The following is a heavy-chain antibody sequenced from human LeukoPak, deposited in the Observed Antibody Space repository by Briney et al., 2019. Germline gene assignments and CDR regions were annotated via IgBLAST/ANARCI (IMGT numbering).Heavy chain of an antibody. CDR2: IYYSGTT. CDR3: ARERPSYYDILTGYYHRSLPYYFDY. CDR1: GGSISSSSYY. D-gene: IGHD3-9*01. V-gene: IGHV4-39*02. Sequence: SETLSLTCTVSGGSISSSSYYWGWIRQPPGKGLEWIGSIYYSGTTYYNPSLKSRVTISVDTSKNQFSLKLSSVTAADTAVYYCARERPSYYDILTGYYHRSLPYYFDYWGQGTLVTVSS. J-gene: IGHJ4*02.